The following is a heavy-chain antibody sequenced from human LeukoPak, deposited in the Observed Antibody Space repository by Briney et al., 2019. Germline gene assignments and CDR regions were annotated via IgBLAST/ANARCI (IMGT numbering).Heavy chain of an antibody. CDR2: ISYDGSNK. CDR3: ARDGLDIVVVPAALRDYYYYGMDV. J-gene: IGHJ6*02. V-gene: IGHV3-30*04. CDR1: GFTFSSYA. Sequence: QSGGSLRLPCAASGFTFSSYAMHWVRQAPGKGLEWVAVISYDGSNKYYADSVKGRFTISRDNSKNTLYLQMNSLRAEDTAVYYCARDGLDIVVVPAALRDYYYYGMDVWGQGTTVTVSS. D-gene: IGHD2-2*01.